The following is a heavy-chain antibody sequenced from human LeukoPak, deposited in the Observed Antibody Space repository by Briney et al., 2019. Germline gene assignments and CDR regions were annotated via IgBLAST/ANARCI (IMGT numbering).Heavy chain of an antibody. CDR1: RYTFTGYY. J-gene: IGHJ3*02. CDR2: INPNSGGT. V-gene: IGHV1-2*02. Sequence: GASVKVSCKACRYTFTGYYMHWVRQAPGQGLEWRGWINPNSGGTNYAQKVQGRVTMTRDTSISTAYMELSRLRSDDTAVYYCARERFLWLGVHDAFDIWGQGTMVTVSS. CDR3: ARERFLWLGVHDAFDI. D-gene: IGHD3-10*01.